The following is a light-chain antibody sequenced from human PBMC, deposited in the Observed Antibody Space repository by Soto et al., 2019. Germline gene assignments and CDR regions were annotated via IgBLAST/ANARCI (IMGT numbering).Light chain of an antibody. CDR1: NSNIGAGYD. CDR3: QSYDSCLSGSV. Sequence: QSVLTQPPSVSGAPGQRVTISCTGSNSNIGAGYDVHWYQQLPGTAPKLLIYGNSNRPSGVPDRFSGSKSVTSASLAITGLQAEDEADYYCQSYDSCLSGSVFGTGTKVTVL. CDR2: GNS. V-gene: IGLV1-40*01. J-gene: IGLJ1*01.